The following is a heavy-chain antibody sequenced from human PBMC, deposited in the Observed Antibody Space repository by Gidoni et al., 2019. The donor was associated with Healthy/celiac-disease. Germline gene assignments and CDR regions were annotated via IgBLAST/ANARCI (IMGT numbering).Heavy chain of an antibody. CDR1: GFTFSSYG. CDR2: IWYDGSNK. J-gene: IGHJ4*02. CDR3: ARDWRAGIDY. V-gene: IGHV3-33*01. Sequence: QVQLVESGGGVVQPGRSLRLSCAASGFTFSSYGMPGGCQAPGQGLEWVAVIWYDGSNKYYADSVKGRFTISRDNSKNTLYLQMNSLRAEDTAVYYCARDWRAGIDYWGQGTLVTVSS. D-gene: IGHD3-3*01.